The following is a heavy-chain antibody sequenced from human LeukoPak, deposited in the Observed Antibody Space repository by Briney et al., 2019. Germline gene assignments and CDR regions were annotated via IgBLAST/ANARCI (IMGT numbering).Heavy chain of an antibody. J-gene: IGHJ4*02. D-gene: IGHD2-21*01. Sequence: GGSLRLSCAVSGFTFSSYGMHWVRQAPGKGLEWVAVISYDGSNKYYADSVKGRFTISRDNSKNTLYLQMNSLRAEDTAVYYCAKVISGADCFFDYWGQGTLVTVSP. CDR2: ISYDGSNK. CDR3: AKVISGADCFFDY. V-gene: IGHV3-30*18. CDR1: GFTFSSYG.